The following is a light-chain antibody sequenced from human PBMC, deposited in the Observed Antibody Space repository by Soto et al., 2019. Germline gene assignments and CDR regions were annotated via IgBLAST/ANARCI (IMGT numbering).Light chain of an antibody. V-gene: IGKV3-11*01. CDR1: QSVRTY. CDR3: QQRTYRPSST. Sequence: EVVLTQSPATLSLSPGERATLSCRASQSVRTYLAWYQQKPGQVPRLLIHDASSRATGIPARFSGSGSGTDFTLTISSLEPENFAIYYCQQRTYRPSSTFGQGKRLEI. J-gene: IGKJ5*01. CDR2: DAS.